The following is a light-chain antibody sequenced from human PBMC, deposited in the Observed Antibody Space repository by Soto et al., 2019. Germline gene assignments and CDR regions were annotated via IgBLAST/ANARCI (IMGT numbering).Light chain of an antibody. Sequence: EIVLTQSPGTLSLSPGERATLSCRASQSVSSSHLAWYQQNPGQAPRLLIYGATSRATGIPDRFSGSGSGTDFNLTISRLEPEDFAVYYCQQYGTSAGTFGQGTKVEIK. J-gene: IGKJ1*01. V-gene: IGKV3-20*01. CDR2: GAT. CDR1: QSVSSSH. CDR3: QQYGTSAGT.